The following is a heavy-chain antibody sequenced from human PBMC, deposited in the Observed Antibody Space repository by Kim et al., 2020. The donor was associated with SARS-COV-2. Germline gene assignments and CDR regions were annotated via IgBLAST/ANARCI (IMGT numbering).Heavy chain of an antibody. CDR2: ISYDGSNK. V-gene: IGHV3-30*18. Sequence: GGSLRLSCAASGFTFSSYGMHWVRQAPGKGLEWVAVISYDGSNKYYADSVKGRFTISRDNSKNTLYLQMNSLRAEDTAVYYCAKALLRGYSYGYDRAHYYGMDVWGQGTTVTVSS. D-gene: IGHD5-18*01. CDR3: AKALLRGYSYGYDRAHYYGMDV. J-gene: IGHJ6*02. CDR1: GFTFSSYG.